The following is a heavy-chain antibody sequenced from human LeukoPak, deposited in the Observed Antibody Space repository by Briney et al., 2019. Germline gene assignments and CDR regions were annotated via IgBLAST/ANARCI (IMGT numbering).Heavy chain of an antibody. CDR3: ATLLWFGELFGWFDP. CDR1: GYTLTELS. Sequence: GASVKVSCKVSGYTLTELSMHWVRQAPGKGLEWMGGFDPEDGETIYAQKFQGRVTMTEDTSTDTAYMELSSLRSEDTAVYYCATLLWFGELFGWFDPWGRGALVTVSS. D-gene: IGHD3-10*01. J-gene: IGHJ5*02. V-gene: IGHV1-24*01. CDR2: FDPEDGET.